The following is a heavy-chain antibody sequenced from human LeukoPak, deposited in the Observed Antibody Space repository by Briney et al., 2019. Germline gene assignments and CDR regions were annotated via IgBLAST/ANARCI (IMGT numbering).Heavy chain of an antibody. D-gene: IGHD3-10*01. V-gene: IGHV3-21*01. CDR1: GFTFSSYS. Sequence: GGSLRLSCVASGFTFSSYSMNWVRQAPGKGLEWVSFISSSSRYIYSADSVKGRFSISRDNAKNSVYLQMNSLRAEDTAVYYCARVHPGSGSQYLDYWGQGTLVTVSS. J-gene: IGHJ4*02. CDR2: ISSSSRYI. CDR3: ARVHPGSGSQYLDY.